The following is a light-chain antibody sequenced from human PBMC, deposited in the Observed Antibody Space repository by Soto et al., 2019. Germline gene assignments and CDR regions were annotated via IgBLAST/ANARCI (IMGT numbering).Light chain of an antibody. CDR2: EVS. J-gene: IGLJ2*01. CDR1: SSDVGGYNY. V-gene: IGLV2-8*01. Sequence: QSVLTQPPSAAGSPGQSVTISCTGTSSDVGGYNYVSWYQQHPGKAPKLMFYEVSKRPSGVPDRFSGSKSGNTASLTVSGLQAEDEADYYCSSYAGSNNVLFGGGTKVTVL. CDR3: SSYAGSNNVL.